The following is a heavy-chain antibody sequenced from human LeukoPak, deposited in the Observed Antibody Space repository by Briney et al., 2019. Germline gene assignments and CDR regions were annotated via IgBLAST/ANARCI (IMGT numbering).Heavy chain of an antibody. Sequence: GGSLRLSCAASGFTFSSYAMHWVRQAPGKGLEWVAVISYDGSNKYYADSVKGRFTISRDNSKNTLYLQMNSLRAEDTAVYYCATSWETMYFDYWGQGTLVTVSS. J-gene: IGHJ4*02. CDR2: ISYDGSNK. D-gene: IGHD3-10*01. V-gene: IGHV3-30*04. CDR1: GFTFSSYA. CDR3: ATSWETMYFDY.